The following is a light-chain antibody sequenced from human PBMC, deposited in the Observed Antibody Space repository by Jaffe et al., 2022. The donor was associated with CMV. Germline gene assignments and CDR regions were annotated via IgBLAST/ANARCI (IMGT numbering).Light chain of an antibody. CDR2: EVN. V-gene: IGLV2-23*02. CDR1: SNDIGSYNL. J-gene: IGLJ3*02. CDR3: CSYASSTTWV. Sequence: QSALTQPASVSGSPGQSITISCTGTSNDIGSYNLVSWYQQHPGKAPKLIIYEVNKRPSGVSNRFSGSKSGNTASLTISGLQAEDEADYYCCSYASSTTWVFGGGTKLTVL.